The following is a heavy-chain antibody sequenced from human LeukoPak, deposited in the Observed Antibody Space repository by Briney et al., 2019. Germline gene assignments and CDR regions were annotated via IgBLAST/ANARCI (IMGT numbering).Heavy chain of an antibody. J-gene: IGHJ4*02. CDR1: GFTFSSYG. CDR2: IWYDESNK. CDR3: ARGRFNYDSTGYSSFYY. V-gene: IGHV3-33*01. D-gene: IGHD3-22*01. Sequence: GGSLRLSYAASGFTFSSYGMHWVRQAPGKGLEWVAVIWYDESNKYYADSVKGRFTISRDNSKNTLYLQMNSLRAEDTAVYYCARGRFNYDSTGYSSFYYWGQGTLVTVSS.